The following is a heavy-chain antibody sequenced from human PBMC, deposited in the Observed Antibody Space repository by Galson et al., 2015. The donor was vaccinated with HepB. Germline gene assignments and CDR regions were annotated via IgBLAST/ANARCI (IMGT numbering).Heavy chain of an antibody. J-gene: IGHJ4*02. CDR3: GRSRGASGYHYDY. Sequence: SLRLSCAATSGFTFNNYKIHWVRHVPGKGLVWVAYIDSDERGTKYADSVKGRFTISRENARNTVFLQMNSLRVEDTAVYFCGRSRGASGYHYDYWGQGTLVAVSS. D-gene: IGHD3-22*01. V-gene: IGHV3-74*03. CDR1: GFTFNNYK. CDR2: IDSDERGT.